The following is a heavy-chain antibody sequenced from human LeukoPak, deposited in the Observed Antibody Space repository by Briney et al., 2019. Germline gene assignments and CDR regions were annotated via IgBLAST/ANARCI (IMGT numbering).Heavy chain of an antibody. Sequence: GESLKISCKGSGYSFTSYWIAWARQMPGKGLEWMGIIYPGDSDTRYSPSFQGQVTISADKSISTAYLQWNSLKASDTAMYYCARKTPGASGYYYGMDVWGQGTTVTVSS. D-gene: IGHD3-10*01. J-gene: IGHJ6*02. CDR2: IYPGDSDT. CDR3: ARKTPGASGYYYGMDV. V-gene: IGHV5-51*01. CDR1: GYSFTSYW.